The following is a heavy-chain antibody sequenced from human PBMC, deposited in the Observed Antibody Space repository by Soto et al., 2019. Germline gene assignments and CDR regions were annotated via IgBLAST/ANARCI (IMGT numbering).Heavy chain of an antibody. CDR3: ARDGSDSSSWYNYFDY. CDR2: IIPIFGTA. D-gene: IGHD6-13*01. CDR1: GGTFSSYA. J-gene: IGHJ4*02. Sequence: SVKVSCKASGGTFSSYAISWVRQAPGQGLEWMGGIIPIFGTANYAQKFQGRVTITADESTSTAYMELSSLRSEDTAVYYCARDGSDSSSWYNYFDYWGQGTLVTVSS. V-gene: IGHV1-69*13.